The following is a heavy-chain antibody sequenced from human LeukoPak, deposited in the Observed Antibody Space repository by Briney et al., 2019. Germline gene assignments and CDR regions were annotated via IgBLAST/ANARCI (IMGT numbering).Heavy chain of an antibody. D-gene: IGHD1-26*01. J-gene: IGHJ6*04. Sequence: GGSLRLSCAASGFTLSSSEMNWVRQAPGKGLEWVSYISRSGSTIFYADSVKGRFTISRDNSKNTLYLQMNSLRAEDTAVYYCAKATREWEKLQAMDVWGNGTTVTVSS. CDR3: AKATREWEKLQAMDV. CDR2: ISRSGSTI. V-gene: IGHV3-48*03. CDR1: GFTLSSSE.